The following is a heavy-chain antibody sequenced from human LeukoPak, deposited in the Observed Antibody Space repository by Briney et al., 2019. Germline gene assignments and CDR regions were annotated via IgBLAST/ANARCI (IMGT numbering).Heavy chain of an antibody. V-gene: IGHV4-59*01. Sequence: SETLSLTCTVSGGSMSGYYWSWIRQPPGKGLEWIGYIYYVGNTNYNPSLKSRVTISVDTSKNQFSLKLSSVTAADTAVYYCARGSSSGYSSPIDYWGQGTLVTVSS. CDR1: GGSMSGYY. D-gene: IGHD6-13*01. J-gene: IGHJ4*02. CDR3: ARGSSSGYSSPIDY. CDR2: IYYVGNT.